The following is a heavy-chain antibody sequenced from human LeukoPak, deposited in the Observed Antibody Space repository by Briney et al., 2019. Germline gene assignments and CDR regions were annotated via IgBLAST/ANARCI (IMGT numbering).Heavy chain of an antibody. J-gene: IGHJ4*02. CDR3: ARDPYDGGKGPFDY. CDR1: GFTFSSYG. Sequence: GRSLRVSCAASGFTFSSYGMHWVRQAPGKGLEWVAVIWYDGSNKYYADSVKGRFTISRDNSKDTLYLQMNSLRAEDTAVYYCARDPYDGGKGPFDYWGQGTLVTVSS. D-gene: IGHD4-23*01. V-gene: IGHV3-33*01. CDR2: IWYDGSNK.